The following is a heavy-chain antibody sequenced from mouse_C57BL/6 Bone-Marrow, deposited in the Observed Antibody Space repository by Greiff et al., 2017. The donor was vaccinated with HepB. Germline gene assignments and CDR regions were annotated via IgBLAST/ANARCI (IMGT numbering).Heavy chain of an antibody. D-gene: IGHD1-1*01. CDR2: IWTGGGT. J-gene: IGHJ3*01. CDR1: GFSLTSYA. V-gene: IGHV2-9-1*01. Sequence: VMLQQSGPGLVAPSQSLSITCTVSGFSLTSYAISWVRQPPGKGLEWLGVIWTGGGTNYNSALKSRLSISKDNSKSQVFLKMNSLQTDDTARYYCARRGSYGSSSWFAYWGQGTLVTVSA. CDR3: ARRGSYGSSSWFAY.